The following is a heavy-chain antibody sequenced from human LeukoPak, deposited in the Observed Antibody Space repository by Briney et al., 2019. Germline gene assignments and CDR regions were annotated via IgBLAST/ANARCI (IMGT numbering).Heavy chain of an antibody. CDR2: INSDGSST. CDR1: GFPFSSYW. V-gene: IGHV3-74*01. Sequence: GGSLRLSCAASGFPFSSYWMHWVRQAPGKGLVWVSRINSDGSSTSYADSVKGRFTISRDNAKNTLYLQMNSLRAEDTAVYFCARKVAGGTGYFDYWGQGTLVTVSS. CDR3: ARKVAGGTGYFDY. J-gene: IGHJ4*02. D-gene: IGHD6-13*01.